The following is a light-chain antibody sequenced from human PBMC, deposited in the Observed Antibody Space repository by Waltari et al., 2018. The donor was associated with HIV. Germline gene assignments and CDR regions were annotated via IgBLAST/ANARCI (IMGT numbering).Light chain of an antibody. CDR2: EVS. CDR1: SSDVGAYNY. CDR3: SSYTTTRTLV. Sequence: QSALTQPASVSGSPGQSITISCTGTSSDVGAYNYVSWYQQHPAKAPQLMIYEVSNRPSGVSNRFSGSKSGNTASLTISGLQAEDEADYYCSSYTTTRTLVFGGETKLTVL. J-gene: IGLJ2*01. V-gene: IGLV2-14*01.